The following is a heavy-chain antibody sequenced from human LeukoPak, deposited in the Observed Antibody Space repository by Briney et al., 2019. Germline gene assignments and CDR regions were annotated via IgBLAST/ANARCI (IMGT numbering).Heavy chain of an antibody. J-gene: IGHJ6*03. Sequence: SETLSLTCTVSGGSISSGSYYWSWIRQPAGKGLEWIGRIYTSGSTTYNPSLKSRVTISVDTSKNQFSLKLSSVTAADTAVYYCARVDYDFWSGSYYYYYYMDVWGKGTTVTVSS. CDR1: GGSISSGSYY. CDR3: ARVDYDFWSGSYYYYYYMDV. CDR2: IYTSGST. V-gene: IGHV4-61*02. D-gene: IGHD3-3*01.